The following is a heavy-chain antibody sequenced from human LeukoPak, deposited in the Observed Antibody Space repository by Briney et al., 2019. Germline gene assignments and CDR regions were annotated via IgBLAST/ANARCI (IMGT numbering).Heavy chain of an antibody. D-gene: IGHD3-9*01. CDR3: ARVNYDILTGYYMYYFDY. CDR2: IIPIFGTA. CDR1: GGTFSSYA. V-gene: IGHV1-69*05. Sequence: SVKVSCKASGGTFSSYAISWVRQAPGQGLELMGGIIPIFGTANYAQKSQGRVTITTDESTSTAHMELSSLRSEDTAVYYCARVNYDILTGYYMYYFDYWGQGTLVTVSS. J-gene: IGHJ4*02.